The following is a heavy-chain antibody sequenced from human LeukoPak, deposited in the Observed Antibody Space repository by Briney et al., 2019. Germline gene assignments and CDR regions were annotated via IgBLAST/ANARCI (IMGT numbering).Heavy chain of an antibody. J-gene: IGHJ3*02. D-gene: IGHD3-10*01. CDR1: GYSFTSYW. Sequence: GESLKISCKGSGYSFTSYWIGWVRQMPGKGLEWMGIIYPGDADTIYSPSFQGQVTISADKSVSTAYLQWSSLKASDTAMYYCARRRGYYGSGSYQGDAFDIWGQGTMATVSS. V-gene: IGHV5-51*01. CDR2: IYPGDADT. CDR3: ARRRGYYGSGSYQGDAFDI.